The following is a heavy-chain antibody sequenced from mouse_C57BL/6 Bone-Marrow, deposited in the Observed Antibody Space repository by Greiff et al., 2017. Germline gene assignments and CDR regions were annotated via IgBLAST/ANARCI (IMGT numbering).Heavy chain of an antibody. Sequence: EVQLQQSGPGLVKPSQSLSLTCSVTGYSITSGYYWNWSRQFPGNKLEWMGYIIYDGSNNYNPSLKNRISLTRDTSTNQFFLMLISVTTEDTAAYYCGRRWSTVVLDYWGQGTSLTVSS. CDR3: GRRWSTVVLDY. D-gene: IGHD1-1*01. J-gene: IGHJ2*02. V-gene: IGHV3-6*01. CDR2: IIYDGSN. CDR1: GYSITSGYY.